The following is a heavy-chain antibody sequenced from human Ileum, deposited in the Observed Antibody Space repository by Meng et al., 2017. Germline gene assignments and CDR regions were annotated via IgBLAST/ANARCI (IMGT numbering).Heavy chain of an antibody. CDR1: GGSLSSAGYY. CDR3: AREPPAAAGTGADY. V-gene: IGHV4-31*03. CDR2: IFYTGST. D-gene: IGHD6-13*01. J-gene: IGHJ4*02. Sequence: QVQLQESGPGLVKPSQTLSLTCTVSGGSLSSAGYYWSWIRQFPGKGLEWTGFIFYTGSTYYNPSLKSRVTISVDTSKNQFFLKMNSVTAADTAVYYCAREPPAAAGTGADYWGQGTLVTVSS.